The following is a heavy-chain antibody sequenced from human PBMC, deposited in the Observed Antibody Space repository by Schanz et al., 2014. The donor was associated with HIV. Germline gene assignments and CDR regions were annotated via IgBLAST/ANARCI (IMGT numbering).Heavy chain of an antibody. CDR1: GGSFRSYY. D-gene: IGHD6-13*01. CDR3: ARDSAMDYFDY. CDR2: INHSGGT. Sequence: QVQLQQWGAGLLKPSETLSLTCGVYGGSFRSYYWSWIRQPPGKGLEWVGQINHSGGTNYNPSLKSRVTISVDTSKNQFSLKLSSVTGADTAVYYCARDSAMDYFDYWGHGNLVTVSS. V-gene: IGHV4-34*01. J-gene: IGHJ4*01.